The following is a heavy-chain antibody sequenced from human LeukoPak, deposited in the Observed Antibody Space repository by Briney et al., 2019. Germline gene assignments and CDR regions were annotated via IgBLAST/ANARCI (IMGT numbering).Heavy chain of an antibody. V-gene: IGHV3-30*18. Sequence: GGSLRLSCAASGFTFSSYGMHWVRQAPGKGLEWVAVTSYDGSNKYYADSVKGRFTISRDNSKNTLYLQMNSLRAEDTAVYYCAKDREMVYAIMVDYWGQGTLVTVSS. CDR1: GFTFSSYG. J-gene: IGHJ4*02. CDR2: TSYDGSNK. CDR3: AKDREMVYAIMVDY. D-gene: IGHD2-8*01.